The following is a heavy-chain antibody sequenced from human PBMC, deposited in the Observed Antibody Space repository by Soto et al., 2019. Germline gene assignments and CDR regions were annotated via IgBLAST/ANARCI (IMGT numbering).Heavy chain of an antibody. CDR3: ARDRPGDEGDGFDI. CDR2: LYSGGST. D-gene: IGHD3-10*01. V-gene: IGHV3-53*02. Sequence: EVQLVETGGGLIQPGGSLRLSCAASGLTVSSNYMNWVRQAPGKGLEWVSVLYSGGSTHYAGSVKGRFIISRDNSKNTLYLQMNSLRVEDTGVYYCARDRPGDEGDGFDIWGHGTMVTVSS. J-gene: IGHJ3*02. CDR1: GLTVSSNY.